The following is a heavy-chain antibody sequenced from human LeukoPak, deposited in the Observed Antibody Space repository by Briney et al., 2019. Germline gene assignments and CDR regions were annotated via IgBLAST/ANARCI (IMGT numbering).Heavy chain of an antibody. CDR1: GFTFSNYW. Sequence: PGGSLRLSCAASGFTFSNYWMHWVRQAPGKGLVWFSLIKTDGTSITYADSVKGRFTISRDNAKNTLNLQMNSLRAEDTAVYYCGREGHYDSRGPDYWGQGTLVTVSS. V-gene: IGHV3-74*01. D-gene: IGHD3-22*01. CDR3: GREGHYDSRGPDY. CDR2: IKTDGTSI. J-gene: IGHJ4*02.